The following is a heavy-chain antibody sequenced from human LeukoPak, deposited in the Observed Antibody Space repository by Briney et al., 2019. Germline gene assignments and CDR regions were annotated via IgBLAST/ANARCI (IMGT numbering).Heavy chain of an antibody. Sequence: SVKVSCKASGGTFSSYAISWVRQAPGQGLEWMGGIIPIFGTANYAQKFQGRVTITTDESTSTAYMELSSLRSEDTAVYYCAGDGGGGGGVHFDYWGRGTLVTVSS. J-gene: IGHJ4*02. CDR3: AGDGGGGGGVHFDY. D-gene: IGHD3-16*01. CDR2: IIPIFGTA. V-gene: IGHV1-69*05. CDR1: GGTFSSYA.